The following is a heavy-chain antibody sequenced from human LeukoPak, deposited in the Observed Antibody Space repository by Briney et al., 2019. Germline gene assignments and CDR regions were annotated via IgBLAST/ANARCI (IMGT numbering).Heavy chain of an antibody. V-gene: IGHV3-23*01. D-gene: IGHD3-22*01. CDR1: GFTFSTYA. CDR3: AKTESSSYFYTYFNY. CDR2: ISGSGGST. Sequence: GGSLRLPCVASGFTFSTYAMSWVRQAPGKGLEWVSSISGSGGSTYYADSVKGRFTMSRDNSKNTLYLQMNSLRAEDTAVYYCAKTESSSYFYTYFNYWGQGTLVTVSS. J-gene: IGHJ4*02.